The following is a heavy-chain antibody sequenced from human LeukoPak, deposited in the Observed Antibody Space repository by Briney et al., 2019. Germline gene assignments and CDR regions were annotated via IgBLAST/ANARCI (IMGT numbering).Heavy chain of an antibody. J-gene: IGHJ4*02. V-gene: IGHV4-34*01. CDR1: GGSFSGYY. CDR3: ARQSRRYFDWLLPNYFDY. CDR2: INHSGST. D-gene: IGHD3-9*01. Sequence: PPETLSLTCAVYGGSFSGYYWSWIRQPPGKGLEWIGEINHSGSTNYNPSLKSRVTISVDTSKNQFSLKLSSVTAADTAVYYCARQSRRYFDWLLPNYFDYWGQGTLVTVSS.